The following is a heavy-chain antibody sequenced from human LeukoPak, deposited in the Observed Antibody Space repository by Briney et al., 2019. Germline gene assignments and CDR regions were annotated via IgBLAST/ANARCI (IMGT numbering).Heavy chain of an antibody. D-gene: IGHD3-22*01. J-gene: IGHJ5*01. CDR2: INPSTGNT. CDR1: GYTFINYY. CDR3: ARSSYYYDSSGYNPDS. Sequence: APVKVSCKASGYTFINYYMHWVRQAPGHGLEWMGIINPSTGNTIYAQKFQGRVTMTRDTSTSTVYMELSSLRSDDTAVYYCARSSYYYDSSGYNPDSWGQGTLVTVSS. V-gene: IGHV1-46*01.